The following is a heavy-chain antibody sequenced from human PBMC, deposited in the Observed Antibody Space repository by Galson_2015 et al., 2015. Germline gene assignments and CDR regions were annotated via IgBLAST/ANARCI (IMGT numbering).Heavy chain of an antibody. Sequence: SLRLSCAASGFSFSNYALTWVRQAPGKGLEWISSIGSSGAYTLYADSVKGRLTISRDNPKNTLFLQMNSLRAEDTALYYCARDPNGDYIGAFDFWGQGTMVTVSS. CDR3: ARDPNGDYIGAFDF. D-gene: IGHD4-17*01. CDR1: GFSFSNYA. CDR2: IGSSGAYT. V-gene: IGHV3-23*01. J-gene: IGHJ3*01.